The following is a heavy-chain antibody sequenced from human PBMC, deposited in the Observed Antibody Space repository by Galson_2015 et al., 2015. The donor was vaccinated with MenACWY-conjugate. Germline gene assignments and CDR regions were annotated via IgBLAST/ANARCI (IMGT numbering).Heavy chain of an antibody. CDR3: ARAKEQWLSKTFDL. V-gene: IGHV3-7*01. CDR2: IKQDGSGK. CDR1: GFTFSNSW. Sequence: SLRLSCATSGFTFSNSWMGWVRQAPGKGLEWVANIKQDGSGKYHVDSVKGRFIISRDNAKNSLFLQMDSLRAEDTALYYCARAKEQWLSKTFDLWGQGTMVTVSS. D-gene: IGHD6-19*01. J-gene: IGHJ3*01.